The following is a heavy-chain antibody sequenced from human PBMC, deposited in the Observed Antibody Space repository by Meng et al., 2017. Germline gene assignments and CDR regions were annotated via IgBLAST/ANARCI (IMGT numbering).Heavy chain of an antibody. CDR1: GYTFTSYD. CDR2: IIPIFGTA. V-gene: IGHV1-69*06. D-gene: IGHD1-26*01. Sequence: QVQLVQSGAEVKKPGASVKVSCKASGYTFTSYDINWVRQATGQGLEWMGWIIPIFGTANYAQKFQGRVTITADKSTSTAYMELSSLRSEDTAVYYCARDGVGATEGYFDYWGQGTLVTVSS. CDR3: ARDGVGATEGYFDY. J-gene: IGHJ4*02.